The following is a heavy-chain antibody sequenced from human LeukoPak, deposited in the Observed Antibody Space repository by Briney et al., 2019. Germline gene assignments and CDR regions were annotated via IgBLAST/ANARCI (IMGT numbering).Heavy chain of an antibody. Sequence: SETLSLTCTVSGGSISNNSYYWGWIRQPPGKGLEWIGNIYYTGSTNYNPSLKSRVIMSVDTSKNQFSLKLSSVTAADTAVYYCARDSSWNYYGSGSKYTREGYWGQGTLVTVSS. V-gene: IGHV4-39*07. J-gene: IGHJ4*02. CDR2: IYYTGST. CDR1: GGSISNNSYY. CDR3: ARDSSWNYYGSGSKYTREGY. D-gene: IGHD3-10*01.